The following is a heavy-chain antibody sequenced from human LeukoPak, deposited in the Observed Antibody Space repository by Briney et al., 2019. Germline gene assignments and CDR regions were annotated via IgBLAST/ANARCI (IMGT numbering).Heavy chain of an antibody. CDR2: VIPIFGTA. D-gene: IGHD4-17*01. J-gene: IGHJ5*02. Sequence: GASVKVSCKASGGTFSSYAISWVRQAPGQGLEWMGGVIPIFGTANYAQKFQGRVTITADKSTSTAYMELSSLRSEDTAVYYCAPGDYGDYPSNWFDPWGQGTLVTVSS. CDR3: APGDYGDYPSNWFDP. CDR1: GGTFSSYA. V-gene: IGHV1-69*06.